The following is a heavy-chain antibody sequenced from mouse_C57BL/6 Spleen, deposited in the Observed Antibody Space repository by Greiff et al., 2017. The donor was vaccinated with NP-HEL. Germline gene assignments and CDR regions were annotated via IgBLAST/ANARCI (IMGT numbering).Heavy chain of an antibody. D-gene: IGHD3-1*01. CDR2: INPNNGGT. CDR3: ARYLRGYPYYFDY. CDR1: GYTFTDYY. J-gene: IGHJ2*01. V-gene: IGHV1-26*01. Sequence: VQLQQSGPELVKPGASVKISCKASGYTFTDYYMNWVKQSHGKSLEWIGDINPNNGGTSYNQKFKGKATLTVDKSSSTAYMELRSLTSEDSAVYYCARYLRGYPYYFDYWGQGTTLTVSS.